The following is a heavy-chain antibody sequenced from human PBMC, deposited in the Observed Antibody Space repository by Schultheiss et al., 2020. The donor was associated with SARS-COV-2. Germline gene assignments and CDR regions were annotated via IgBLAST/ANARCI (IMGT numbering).Heavy chain of an antibody. CDR1: GGSISSYY. CDR3: ARDSEGSSSLGNYFDY. J-gene: IGHJ4*02. V-gene: IGHV4-59*12. Sequence: SETLSLTFTVSGGSISSYYWSWIRQHPGKGLEWIGYIYYSGSTYYNPSLKSRVTISVDTSKNQFSLKLSSVTAADTAVYYCARDSEGSSSLGNYFDYWGQGTLVTVSS. D-gene: IGHD6-13*01. CDR2: IYYSGST.